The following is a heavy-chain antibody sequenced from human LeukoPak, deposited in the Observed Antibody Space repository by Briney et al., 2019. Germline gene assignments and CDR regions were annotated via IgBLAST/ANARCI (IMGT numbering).Heavy chain of an antibody. CDR2: INHSGST. CDR3: WGLTRAGTIDY. CDR1: GGSFSGYY. Sequence: SETLSLTCAVYGGSFSGYYWSWIRQPPGKGLEWIGEINHSGSTNYNPSLKSRVTISVDTSKNQFSLKLSSVTAADTAVYYCWGLTRAGTIDYWGQGTLVTVSS. D-gene: IGHD1-14*01. V-gene: IGHV4-34*01. J-gene: IGHJ4*02.